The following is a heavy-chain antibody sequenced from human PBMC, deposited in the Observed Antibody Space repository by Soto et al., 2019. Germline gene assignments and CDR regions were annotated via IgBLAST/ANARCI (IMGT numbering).Heavy chain of an antibody. J-gene: IGHJ3*02. V-gene: IGHV1-69*06. D-gene: IGHD6-19*01. CDR3: ARDGYSSGWYGNDAFDI. CDR2: IIPIFGTA. CDR1: GGTFSSYA. Sequence: RASVKVSCKASGGTFSSYAISWVRQAPGQGLEWMGGIIPIFGTANYAQKFQGRVTITADKSTSTAYMELSSLRSEDTAVYYCARDGYSSGWYGNDAFDIWGQGTMVTVSS.